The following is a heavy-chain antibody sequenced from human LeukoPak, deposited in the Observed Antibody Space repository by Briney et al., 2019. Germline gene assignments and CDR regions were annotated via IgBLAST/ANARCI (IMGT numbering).Heavy chain of an antibody. CDR3: AKERGYDSSGYSGGDFDY. Sequence: GGSLRLSCAASGFRFEDYAMHWVRPAPGKGLEWVSGISWNSGNIDYADSVKGRFTISRDNAKNSLYLQMNSLRTEDTALYYCAKERGYDSSGYSGGDFDYWGQGTLVTVSS. D-gene: IGHD3-22*01. CDR1: GFRFEDYA. CDR2: ISWNSGNI. V-gene: IGHV3-9*01. J-gene: IGHJ4*02.